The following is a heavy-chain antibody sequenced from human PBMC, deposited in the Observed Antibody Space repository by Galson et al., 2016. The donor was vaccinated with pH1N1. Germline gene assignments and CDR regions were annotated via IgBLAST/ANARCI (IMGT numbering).Heavy chain of an antibody. CDR2: IYPSTSDT. V-gene: IGHV5-51*03. Sequence: QSGAEVKKPGESLKISCSGAGYRFSTYWIGWVRQMPGQGLEWMAIIYPSTSDTKYNPSFEGQVTISADRSIRTAYLQWSSLKASDTAIYYCARGRRDSAYNWNLPLDYWCQGTLVTVSS. J-gene: IGHJ4*02. CDR3: ARGRRDSAYNWNLPLDY. CDR1: GYRFSTYW. D-gene: IGHD1-20*01.